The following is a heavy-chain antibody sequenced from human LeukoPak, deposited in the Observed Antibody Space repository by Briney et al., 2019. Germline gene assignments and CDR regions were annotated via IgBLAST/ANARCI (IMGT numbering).Heavy chain of an antibody. J-gene: IGHJ5*02. CDR2: INPSGGST. Sequence: GASVKVSCKASGYRFSSYYMIWVRQAPGQGLEWMGIINPSGGSTYYAQKFQGRVTMTRDTSISTAYMQLSRLRSDDTAVYYCARGYICSGGTCYSRLWFDPWGQGTLVSVSS. V-gene: IGHV1-2*02. CDR1: GYRFSSYY. CDR3: ARGYICSGGTCYSRLWFDP. D-gene: IGHD2-15*01.